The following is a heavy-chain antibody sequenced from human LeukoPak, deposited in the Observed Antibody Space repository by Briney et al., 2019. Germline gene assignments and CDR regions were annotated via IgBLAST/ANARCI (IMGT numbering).Heavy chain of an antibody. CDR3: AKDYDSSGYPWVFDY. V-gene: IGHV3-23*01. J-gene: IGHJ4*02. CDR1: GFTFSSYA. Sequence: GGSLRLSCAASGFTFSSYAMSWVRQAPGKGLEWDSAISGSGGSTYYADSVKGRFTISRDNSKNTLYLQMNSLRAEDTAVYYCAKDYDSSGYPWVFDYWGQGTLVTVSS. D-gene: IGHD3-22*01. CDR2: ISGSGGST.